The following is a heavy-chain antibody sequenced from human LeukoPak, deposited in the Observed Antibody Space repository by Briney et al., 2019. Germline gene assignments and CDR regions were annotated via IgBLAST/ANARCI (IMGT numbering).Heavy chain of an antibody. D-gene: IGHD3-9*01. V-gene: IGHV4-34*01. Sequence: SETLSLTCAVYGGSFSGYYWSWIRQPPGKGLEWIGEINHSGSTNYNPSLKSRVTISVDTSKNQFSLKLSSVTAADTAVYYCARVTYYDILTGYLPYYYYYGMDVWGQGTTVTVSS. CDR1: GGSFSGYY. J-gene: IGHJ6*02. CDR2: INHSGST. CDR3: ARVTYYDILTGYLPYYYYYGMDV.